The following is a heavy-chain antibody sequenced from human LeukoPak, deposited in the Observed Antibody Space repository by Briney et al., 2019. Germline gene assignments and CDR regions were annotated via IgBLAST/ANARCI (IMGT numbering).Heavy chain of an antibody. CDR2: ISAYNGNT. Sequence: ASVKVSCKASGYTFTSYGISWVRQAPGQGLEWMGWISAYNGNTNYAQKLQGRVTMTTDTSTSTAYMELRSLRSDDTAVYYCARSDYYVSSGYLGHYWGQGTLVTVSS. CDR1: GYTFTSYG. CDR3: ARSDYYVSSGYLGHY. D-gene: IGHD3-22*01. V-gene: IGHV1-18*01. J-gene: IGHJ4*02.